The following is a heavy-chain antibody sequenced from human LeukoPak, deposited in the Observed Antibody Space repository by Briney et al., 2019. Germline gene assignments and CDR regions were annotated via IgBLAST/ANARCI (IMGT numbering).Heavy chain of an antibody. J-gene: IGHJ4*02. D-gene: IGHD6-19*01. CDR2: ISSSGSTI. V-gene: IGHV3-48*03. CDR3: ARGRAVAANLDFDY. Sequence: GGSLRLSCAASGFTFSSYEMNWVRQAPGKGLEWVSYISSSGSTIYYADSVKGRFTISRDNAKNSLCLQMNSLRAEDTAVYYCARGRAVAANLDFDYWGQGTLVTVSS. CDR1: GFTFSSYE.